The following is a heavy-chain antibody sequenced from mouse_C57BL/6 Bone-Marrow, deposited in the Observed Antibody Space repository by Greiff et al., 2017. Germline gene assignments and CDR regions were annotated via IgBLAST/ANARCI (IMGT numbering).Heavy chain of an antibody. D-gene: IGHD2-4*01. Sequence: VQLQQSGTVLARPGASVKMSCKTSGYTFTSYWMHWVKQRPGQGLEWIGAIYPGNSGTSYNQKFKGKAKLTAVTSASTAYMELSSLTNEDSAVXYCTRTPYDYDALLDYWGQGTTLTVSS. CDR1: GYTFTSYW. CDR2: IYPGNSGT. CDR3: TRTPYDYDALLDY. J-gene: IGHJ2*01. V-gene: IGHV1-5*01.